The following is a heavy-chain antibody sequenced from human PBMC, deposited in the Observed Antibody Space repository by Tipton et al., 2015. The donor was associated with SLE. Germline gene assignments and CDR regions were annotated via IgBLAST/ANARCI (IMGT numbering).Heavy chain of an antibody. Sequence: SLRLSCAASGFTVSSNYMSWVRQAPGKGLEWVSSIGSSSSYIYYADSVKGRFTISRDNAKNSLYLQMNSLRAEDTAVYYCARDERATDYWGQGTLVTVSS. D-gene: IGHD1-26*01. CDR1: GFTVSSNY. V-gene: IGHV3-21*01. CDR3: ARDERATDY. J-gene: IGHJ4*02. CDR2: IGSSSSYI.